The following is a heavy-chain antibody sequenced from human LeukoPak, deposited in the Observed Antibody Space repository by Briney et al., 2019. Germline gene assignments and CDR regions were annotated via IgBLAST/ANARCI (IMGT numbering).Heavy chain of an antibody. J-gene: IGHJ4*02. D-gene: IGHD1-26*01. CDR1: GFTFSSYG. CDR3: AKGWDSGPHFGS. CDR2: ISSSGGTI. V-gene: IGHV3-48*04. Sequence: GRSLRLSCAASGFTFSSYGMHWVRQAPGKGLEWISYISSSGGTIYYGDSVKGRFTISRDSAKNSLYLQMNSLRAEDTAVYYCAKGWDSGPHFGSWGQGTLVTVSS.